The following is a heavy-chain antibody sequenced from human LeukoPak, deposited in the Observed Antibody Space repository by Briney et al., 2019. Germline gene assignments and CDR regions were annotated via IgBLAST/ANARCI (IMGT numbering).Heavy chain of an antibody. Sequence: GGLARLFCAASGFTFSSYVMSWVRQAPGKGLEWVSAISGSGGSTYYADSVKGRFTISRDNSKNTLYLQMNSLRAEDTAVYYCAKEGSIAAAGTEGYFDYWGQGTLVTVSS. J-gene: IGHJ4*02. CDR3: AKEGSIAAAGTEGYFDY. D-gene: IGHD6-13*01. CDR1: GFTFSSYV. CDR2: ISGSGGST. V-gene: IGHV3-23*01.